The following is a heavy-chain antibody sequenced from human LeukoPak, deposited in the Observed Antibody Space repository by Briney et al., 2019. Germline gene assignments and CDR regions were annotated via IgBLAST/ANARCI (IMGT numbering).Heavy chain of an antibody. V-gene: IGHV4-59*01. CDR1: GGSISSYY. CDR3: ARSSNHVLNY. D-gene: IGHD2-2*01. Sequence: SETLSLTCTVSGGSISSYYWSWIRQPPGKGLEWIGYIYYSGSTNYNPSLKSRVTISVDTSKNQFSLKLSSVTAADTAVYYCARSSNHVLNYWGQGTLVTVSS. CDR2: IYYSGST. J-gene: IGHJ4*02.